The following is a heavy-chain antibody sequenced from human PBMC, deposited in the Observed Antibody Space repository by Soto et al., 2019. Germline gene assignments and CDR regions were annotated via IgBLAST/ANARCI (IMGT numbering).Heavy chain of an antibody. CDR2: IYAGVGTGT. Sequence: EMHLVESGGALVQPGGSLRLSCAASGFNVVEKYMSWILQGPGQGLEWFAVIYAGVGTGTSYADYVKGRVTFSRDKSKNDLYLQMDSLRPGDTAVYYCARHDYADLNWFGPWGQGTLVTVSS. CDR1: GFNVVEKY. J-gene: IGHJ5*02. V-gene: IGHV3-66*04. D-gene: IGHD4-17*01. CDR3: ARHDYADLNWFGP.